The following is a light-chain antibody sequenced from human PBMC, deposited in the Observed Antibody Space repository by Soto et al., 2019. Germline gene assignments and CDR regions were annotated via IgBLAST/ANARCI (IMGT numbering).Light chain of an antibody. Sequence: QSALTQPPAASGSPGQSVTISCTGTSSDVGGYKYVSWYQQHPGKAPKLLIYEVSQRPSGVPDRFSGSKSGNTASLTITGLQAEDEADYYCSSYTTSSTWVFGGGTKVTVL. V-gene: IGLV2-8*01. CDR3: SSYTTSSTWV. CDR2: EVS. CDR1: SSDVGGYKY. J-gene: IGLJ3*02.